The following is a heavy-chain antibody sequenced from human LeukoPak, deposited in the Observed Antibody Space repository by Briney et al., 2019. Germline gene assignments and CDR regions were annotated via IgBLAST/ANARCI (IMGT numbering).Heavy chain of an antibody. Sequence: GGSLRLSCAASRFTFSSYAMSWVHQAPGKGLEWVSSISASGSNTYYADSVKGRFTISRDNSKNTLYLQMNSLRAEDTAIYCCATDRVAGRRPLLELGYWGQGTLVTVSS. CDR1: RFTFSSYA. CDR2: ISASGSNT. J-gene: IGHJ4*02. D-gene: IGHD6-19*01. CDR3: ATDRVAGRRPLLELGY. V-gene: IGHV3-23*01.